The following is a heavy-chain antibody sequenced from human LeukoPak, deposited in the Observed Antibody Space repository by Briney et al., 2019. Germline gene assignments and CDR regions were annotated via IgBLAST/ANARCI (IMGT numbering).Heavy chain of an antibody. D-gene: IGHD6-13*01. CDR1: GGSISSYY. V-gene: IGHV4-59*01. CDR2: IYYSGST. J-gene: IGHJ4*02. CDR3: ASRRGEQQLLEDY. Sequence: PSETLSLTCTVSGGSISSYYWSWIRQPPGKGLEWIGYIYYSGSTNYNPSLKSRVTISVDTSKNQFSLKLSSVTAADTAVYYCASRRGEQQLLEDYWGQGTLVTVSS.